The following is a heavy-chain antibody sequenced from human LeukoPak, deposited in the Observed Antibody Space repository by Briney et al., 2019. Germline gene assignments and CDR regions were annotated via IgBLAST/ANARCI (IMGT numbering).Heavy chain of an antibody. D-gene: IGHD3-22*01. CDR3: ARDAGIRYYYDSSAYYPDDY. V-gene: IGHV3-30-3*01. Sequence: GGSLRLSCAASGFTFNSYVMHWVRQTPGKGLEWVAGTSYDGSNKYYADSVKGRFTISRDNSKNTLCLQMNSLRTEDTAVYYCARDAGIRYYYDSSAYYPDDYWGQGTLVTVSS. J-gene: IGHJ4*02. CDR2: TSYDGSNK. CDR1: GFTFNSYV.